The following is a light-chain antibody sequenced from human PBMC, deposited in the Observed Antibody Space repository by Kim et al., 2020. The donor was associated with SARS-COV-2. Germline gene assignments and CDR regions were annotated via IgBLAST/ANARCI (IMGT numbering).Light chain of an antibody. J-gene: IGKJ1*01. V-gene: IGKV3-20*01. CDR1: QSVSSSY. CDR2: GAS. CDR3: QQYGSSPQT. Sequence: SPGERAALSGRASQSVSSSYLAWYQQKPDQAPRLLSYGASSRATGIPDRFSGSGSGTDFTLTISRLEPEDFAVYYCQQYGSSPQTFGQGTKVDIK.